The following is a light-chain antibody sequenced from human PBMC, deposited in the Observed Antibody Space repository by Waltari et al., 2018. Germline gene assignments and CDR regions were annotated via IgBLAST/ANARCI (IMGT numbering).Light chain of an antibody. V-gene: IGKV3-11*01. CDR2: DAF. J-gene: IGKJ5*01. CDR3: QQRSSWPLT. CDR1: QSVSHY. Sequence: EIVLTQSPATLSLSPGESATLSCRASQSVSHYLAWSQQKPGRAPRLLISDAFNRATGVPARFSGSGSGTDFTLIISSLEPEDFAVYYCQQRSSWPLTFGQGTRLDIK.